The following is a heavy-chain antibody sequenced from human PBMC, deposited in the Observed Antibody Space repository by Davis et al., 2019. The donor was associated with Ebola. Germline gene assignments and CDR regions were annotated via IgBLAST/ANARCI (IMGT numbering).Heavy chain of an antibody. CDR1: GFTFSSYS. Sequence: PGGSLRLSCAASGFTFSSYSMNWVRQAPGKGLEWVSYISSSSSTIYYADSVKGRFTISRDNAKNSLYLQMNSLRDEDTAVYYCARDQRGWFGELYRFDPWGQGTLVTVSS. J-gene: IGHJ5*02. V-gene: IGHV3-48*02. CDR2: ISSSSSTI. CDR3: ARDQRGWFGELYRFDP. D-gene: IGHD3-10*01.